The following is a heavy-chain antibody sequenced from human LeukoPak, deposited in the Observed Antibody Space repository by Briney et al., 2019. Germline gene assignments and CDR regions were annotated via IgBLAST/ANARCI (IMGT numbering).Heavy chain of an antibody. CDR1: GYSISSGYY. CDR2: IYHSGST. J-gene: IGHJ4*02. V-gene: IGHV4-38-2*02. D-gene: IGHD3-10*01. CDR3: ARLWFGELSNYFDY. Sequence: SETLSLTCTVSGYSISSGYYWGWIRQPPGKGLEWIGSIYHSGSTYYNPSLKSRVTISVDKSKNQFSLKLSSVTAADTAVYYCARLWFGELSNYFDYWGQGTLVTVSS.